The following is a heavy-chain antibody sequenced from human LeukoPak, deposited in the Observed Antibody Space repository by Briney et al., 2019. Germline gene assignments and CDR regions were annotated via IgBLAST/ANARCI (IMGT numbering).Heavy chain of an antibody. CDR3: ARAYSSSLSIY. V-gene: IGHV3-30*02. J-gene: IGHJ4*02. CDR1: GFIFSSYG. CDR2: IRYDGSRK. Sequence: PGGSLRLSCAASGFIFSSYGMHWVRQAPDKGLEWVAFIRYDGSRKYYADSVKGRFTISRDNSKNTLYLQMNSLRAEDTAVYYCARAYSSSLSIYWGQGTLVTVSS. D-gene: IGHD6-13*01.